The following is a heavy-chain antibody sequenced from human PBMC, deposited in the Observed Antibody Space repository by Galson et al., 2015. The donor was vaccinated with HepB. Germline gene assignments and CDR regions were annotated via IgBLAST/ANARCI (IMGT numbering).Heavy chain of an antibody. V-gene: IGHV1-18*01. CDR2: ISVYNGNT. CDR1: GYTFTSYG. J-gene: IGHJ4*02. D-gene: IGHD6-6*01. CDR3: ARARYSTSLPDY. Sequence: SVKVSCKASGYTFTSYGITWVRQAPGQGLEWMGWISVYNGNTNYAQKVQGRVTMTTDTSTSTAYMELTSLRSDDTAVYYCARARYSTSLPDYWGQGTLVTVSS.